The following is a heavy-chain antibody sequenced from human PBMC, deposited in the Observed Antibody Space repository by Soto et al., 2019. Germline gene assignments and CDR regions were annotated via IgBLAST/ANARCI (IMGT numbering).Heavy chain of an antibody. CDR3: ARGKTYYDYVWGSYRSVPFDY. D-gene: IGHD3-16*02. CDR1: GGSFSGYY. CDR2: INHSGST. V-gene: IGHV4-34*01. J-gene: IGHJ4*02. Sequence: QVQLQQWGAGLLKPSETLSLTCAVYGGSFSGYYWSWIRQPPGKGLEWIGEINHSGSTNYNPSLKSRVTISIDTSKNQFSLKLSSVTAADTAVYYCARGKTYYDYVWGSYRSVPFDYWGQGTLVTVSS.